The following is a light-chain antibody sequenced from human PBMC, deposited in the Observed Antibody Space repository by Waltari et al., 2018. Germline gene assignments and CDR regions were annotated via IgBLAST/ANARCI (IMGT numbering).Light chain of an antibody. Sequence: QSMLTQPHSVSGAPGQRVTISCTGSSSNIWAGYDVHWYQQLPGTAPKHLIYGNSNRPAGVPNRFTGAKSGTSGSLAITGLQAEDEADYYCQSYDSSLSGSVVFGGGTKLAVL. CDR3: QSYDSSLSGSVV. V-gene: IGLV1-40*01. CDR2: GNS. J-gene: IGLJ2*01. CDR1: SSNIWAGYD.